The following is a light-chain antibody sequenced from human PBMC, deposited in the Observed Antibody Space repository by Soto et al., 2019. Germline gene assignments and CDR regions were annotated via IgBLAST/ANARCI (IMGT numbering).Light chain of an antibody. CDR3: QQYSTSPQT. CDR2: GAS. V-gene: IGKV3-20*01. CDR1: QSVTSSY. J-gene: IGKJ2*01. Sequence: EIVLTQSPGTLSLSPGERATLSCRASQSVTSSYLAWYQQKPGQAPRLLIYGASSRATGIPDRFSGSGSGTDFTLTISRLEPEYFAVYYCQQYSTSPQTFVQGTKLEIK.